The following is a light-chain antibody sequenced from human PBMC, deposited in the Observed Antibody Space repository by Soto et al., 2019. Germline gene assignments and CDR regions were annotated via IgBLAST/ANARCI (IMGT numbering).Light chain of an antibody. Sequence: QSVQTQPPSASATPGQRVTISCSGSSSNIGTNTVNWYQKLPGTAPKLLIYNNNDRPPGVPDRFSGSKSGTSASLAISGLQSEDEADYYCAAWDDGLNGVLFGGGTKVTVL. V-gene: IGLV1-44*01. CDR1: SSNIGTNT. CDR2: NNN. J-gene: IGLJ2*01. CDR3: AAWDDGLNGVL.